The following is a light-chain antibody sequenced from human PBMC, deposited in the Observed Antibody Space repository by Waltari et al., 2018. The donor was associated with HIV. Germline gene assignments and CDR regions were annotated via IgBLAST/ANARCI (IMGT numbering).Light chain of an antibody. J-gene: IGKJ4*01. CDR2: GVS. CDR3: QHYGGSPPRLT. V-gene: IGKV3-20*01. CDR1: QSVSSSY. Sequence: EIVLTQSPGTLSLSPGERATLSCRASQSVSSSYLAWYQQKPGQAPRLLIHGVSRRATGIPDRSSGSGSGTDFTLAISRLEPEDFAVYYCQHYGGSPPRLTFGGGTKVEIK.